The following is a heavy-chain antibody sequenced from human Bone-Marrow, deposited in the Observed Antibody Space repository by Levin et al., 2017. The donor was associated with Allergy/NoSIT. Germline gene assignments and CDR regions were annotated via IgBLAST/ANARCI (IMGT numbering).Heavy chain of an antibody. CDR3: ARVNYYGSGSYPNWFDP. CDR1: GFTFSSYA. Sequence: GESLKISCAASGFTFSSYAMHWVRQAPGKGLEWVAVISYDGSNKYYADSVKGRFTISRDNSKNTLYLQMNSLRAEDTAVYYCARVNYYGSGSYPNWFDPWGQGTLVTVSS. J-gene: IGHJ5*02. D-gene: IGHD3-10*01. V-gene: IGHV3-30-3*01. CDR2: ISYDGSNK.